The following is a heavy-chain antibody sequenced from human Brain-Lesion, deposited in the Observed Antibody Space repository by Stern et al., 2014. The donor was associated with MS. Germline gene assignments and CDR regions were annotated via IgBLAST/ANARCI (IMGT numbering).Heavy chain of an antibody. J-gene: IGHJ4*02. CDR2: IHPSGSA. Sequence: HVQLVESGPGLVKPSQTLSLTCTVSGGSISSGSDYWSWIRQPAGKGLEWIGRIHPSGSAFYTPSLKSRVTISTDTSMNPVSLELNSATAADTAIYYCASGYRIFDYWGQGILVTVSS. V-gene: IGHV4-61*02. CDR1: GGSISSGSDY. CDR3: ASGYRIFDY. D-gene: IGHD5-18*01.